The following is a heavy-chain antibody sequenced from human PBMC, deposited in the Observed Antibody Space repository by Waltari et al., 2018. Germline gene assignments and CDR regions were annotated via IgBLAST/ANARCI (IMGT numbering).Heavy chain of an antibody. D-gene: IGHD2-15*01. V-gene: IGHV1-3*01. CDR3: ARDRSVVVVAALGY. CDR2: INAGNGNP. Sequence: QVQLVQSGAEVKKPGASVKVSCKASGYTFTSYAMHWVRQAPGQRLEWMGWINAGNGNPKYSQKFQGRVTMTRDTSASTAYMGLSSLRSEDTAVYYCARDRSVVVVAALGYWGQGTLVTVSS. J-gene: IGHJ4*02. CDR1: GYTFTSYA.